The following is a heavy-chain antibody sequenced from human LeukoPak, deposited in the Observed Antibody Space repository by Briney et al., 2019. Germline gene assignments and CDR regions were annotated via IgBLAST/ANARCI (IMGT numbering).Heavy chain of an antibody. V-gene: IGHV3-64D*09. CDR2: ISSNGGNT. J-gene: IGHJ4*02. CDR3: VKVDCSGGRCSFDY. D-gene: IGHD2-15*01. CDR1: GFTFSVFA. Sequence: GGSLRLSCSASGFTFSVFAMHWVRQAPGKGLEYVSAISSNGGNTYYADSVKGGFTISRDNSKNILYLQMSSLRAEDTAVYYCVKVDCSGGRCSFDYWGQGTLVTVSS.